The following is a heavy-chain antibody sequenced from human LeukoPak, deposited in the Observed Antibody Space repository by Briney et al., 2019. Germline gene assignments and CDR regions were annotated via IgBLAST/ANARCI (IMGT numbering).Heavy chain of an antibody. CDR1: GGSFSGYF. V-gene: IGHV4-34*01. Sequence: PLETLSLTCAVSGGSFSGYFWNWICQPPGKGLEWIGEVNHSGNTNYNPSLKSRVTISIDTSKNHFSLKLSSVTAADTAVYFCARGGYDLNFDYWGQGALVTVSS. J-gene: IGHJ4*02. CDR2: VNHSGNT. CDR3: ARGGYDLNFDY. D-gene: IGHD5-12*01.